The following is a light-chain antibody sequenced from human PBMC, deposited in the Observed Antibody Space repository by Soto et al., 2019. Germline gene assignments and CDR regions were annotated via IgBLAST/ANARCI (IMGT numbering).Light chain of an antibody. V-gene: IGKV3-15*01. CDR1: QSVGSSY. CDR2: GAS. J-gene: IGKJ1*01. Sequence: EIVLPQSKGTLSLSPGERATLSCRASQSVGSSYLAWYQQKPGQAPRLLIYGASIRATGIPARFSGSGSGTEFTLTISSLQSEDFAVYYCQQHNNWPKWPFGQGTKVDVK. CDR3: QQHNNWPKWP.